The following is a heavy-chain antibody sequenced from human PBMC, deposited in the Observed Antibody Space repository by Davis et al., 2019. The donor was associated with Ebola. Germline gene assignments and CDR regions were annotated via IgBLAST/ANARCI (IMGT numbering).Heavy chain of an antibody. J-gene: IGHJ6*02. CDR3: ARELRGYSYGTYYYYGMDV. CDR1: GGSISSSNW. V-gene: IGHV4-4*02. Sequence: SETLSLTCAVSGGSISSSNWWSWVRQPPGKGLEWIGEIYHSGSTNYNPSLKSRVTISVDKSKNQFSLKLSSVTAADTAVYYCARELRGYSYGTYYYYGMDVWGQGTTVTVSS. D-gene: IGHD5-18*01. CDR2: IYHSGST.